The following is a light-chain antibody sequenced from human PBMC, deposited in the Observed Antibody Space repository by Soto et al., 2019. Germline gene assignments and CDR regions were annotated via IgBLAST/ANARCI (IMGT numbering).Light chain of an antibody. CDR3: QQYYTTPLT. J-gene: IGKJ4*01. V-gene: IGKV4-1*01. CDR1: QSVLYSSNNNNY. CDR2: WAS. Sequence: DIVMTQSPDSLAVSLGERATINCKSSQSVLYSSNNNNYLAWYQQKPGQPPKLLIYWASTRESGVPDRFSGSGSGTDFTLTINSLQDEDVAVYYCQQYYTTPLTFGGGNKVEIK.